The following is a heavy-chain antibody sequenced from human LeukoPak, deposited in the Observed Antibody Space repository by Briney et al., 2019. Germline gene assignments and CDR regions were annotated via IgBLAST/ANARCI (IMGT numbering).Heavy chain of an antibody. CDR1: GFTFNSNA. V-gene: IGHV3-23*01. CDR2: ISGSGGST. J-gene: IGHJ4*02. CDR3: AKDHDFWIFDY. Sequence: TGGSLRLSCAASGFTFNSNAMSWVRQAPGKGLEWVSAISGSGGSTYYADSVKVRFTISRDNSKNTLYLQMNSLRAGDTAVYYCAKDHDFWIFDYWGQGTLVTVCS. D-gene: IGHD3-3*01.